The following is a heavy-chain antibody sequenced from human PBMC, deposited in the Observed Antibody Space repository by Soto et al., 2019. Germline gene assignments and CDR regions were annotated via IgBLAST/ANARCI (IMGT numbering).Heavy chain of an antibody. CDR3: ARRRCRPLDY. CDR1: GGSISSYY. Sequence: SETLSLTCTVSGGSISSYYWSWIRQPPGKGLEWIGYIYYSGSTNYNPSLKSRVTISVDTSKNQFSLKLRSVTAADLAVYYCARRRCRPLDYWGQGTLVTVSS. CDR2: IYYSGST. D-gene: IGHD2-8*01. V-gene: IGHV4-59*08. J-gene: IGHJ4*02.